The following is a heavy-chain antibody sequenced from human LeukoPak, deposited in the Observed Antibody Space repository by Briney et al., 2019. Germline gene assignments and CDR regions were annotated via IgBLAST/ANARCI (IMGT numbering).Heavy chain of an antibody. Sequence: SETLSLTCAVYGGSFSGYYWSCIRQPPGKGLEWIGEINHSGSTNYNPSLKSRVTISVDTSKNQFSLKLSSVTAADTAVYYCARRYYYDSSGPSADYFDYWGQGTLVTVSS. CDR3: ARRYYYDSSGPSADYFDY. J-gene: IGHJ4*02. CDR2: INHSGST. D-gene: IGHD3-22*01. V-gene: IGHV4-34*01. CDR1: GGSFSGYY.